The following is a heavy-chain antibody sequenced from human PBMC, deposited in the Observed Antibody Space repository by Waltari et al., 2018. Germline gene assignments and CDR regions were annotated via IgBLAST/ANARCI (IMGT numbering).Heavy chain of an antibody. J-gene: IGHJ4*02. V-gene: IGHV4-4*02. D-gene: IGHD2-15*01. CDR1: GDSMSSGDW. CDR3: ARDRGRGIYLDS. Sequence: QMQLQASGPGLVKPSGTLSLTCTVSGDSMSSGDWWSWVRQPPEKGLAWLGQIKRSGRHNDNPSLESRVPISIHTSNNHFSLKVTSTTAADTAVYYCARDRGRGIYLDSWGRGTLVTVSP. CDR2: IKRSGRH.